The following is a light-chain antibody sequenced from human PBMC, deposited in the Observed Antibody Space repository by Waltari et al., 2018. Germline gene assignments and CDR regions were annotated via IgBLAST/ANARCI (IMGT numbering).Light chain of an antibody. Sequence: EVGLTQPTATLSLSPGARATLSCRASQSVSSYLAWYQQNPGQAPRLLIYDASNRATGIPARFSGSRSGTNFTLPISSLEPEDFAVYYCQQRSNWPLGLTFGGGTKVEIK. V-gene: IGKV3-11*01. CDR3: QQRSNWPLGLT. CDR2: DAS. J-gene: IGKJ4*01. CDR1: QSVSSY.